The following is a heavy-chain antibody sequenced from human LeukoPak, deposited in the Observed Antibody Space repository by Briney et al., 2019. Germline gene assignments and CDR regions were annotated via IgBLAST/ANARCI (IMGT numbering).Heavy chain of an antibody. CDR1: GYTFTSYY. Sequence: ASVKVSCKASGYTFTSYYMHWVRQAPGQGLEWMGWINPNSGGTNYAQKFQGRVTMTRDTSISTAYMELSRLRSDDTAVYYCARLYCSSTSCRGWFDPWGQGTLVTVSS. V-gene: IGHV1-2*02. J-gene: IGHJ5*02. CDR3: ARLYCSSTSCRGWFDP. CDR2: INPNSGGT. D-gene: IGHD2-2*01.